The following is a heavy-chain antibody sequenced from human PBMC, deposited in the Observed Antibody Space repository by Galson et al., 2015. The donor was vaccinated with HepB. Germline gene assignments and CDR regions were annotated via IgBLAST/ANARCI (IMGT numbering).Heavy chain of an antibody. CDR2: ISATSTNK. Sequence: SLRLSCAASGFTFSTYAMSWVRQAPGKGLEWVSAISATSTNKYYADSLRGRFTISRDNSKNTLYLQINSLRAEDTAMYYCAKGSRETGWWWGQGTLVTVSS. CDR1: GFTFSTYA. V-gene: IGHV3-23*01. D-gene: IGHD6-19*01. CDR3: AKGSRETGWW. J-gene: IGHJ4*02.